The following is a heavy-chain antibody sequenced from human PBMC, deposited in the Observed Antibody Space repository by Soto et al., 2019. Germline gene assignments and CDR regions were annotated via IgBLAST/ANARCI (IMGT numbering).Heavy chain of an antibody. CDR3: AKDGSHNFDD. V-gene: IGHV3-30*18. Sequence: QVQLVESGGGVVQPGRSLRLSCAASGFTFSHYAMHWVRQAPGKGLEWVALMSYDGSNEYYADSVKGRFTISRDNSKNTLYLQMNSLTAEDTAVYYCAKDGSHNFDDWGQGTLVTVSS. J-gene: IGHJ4*02. CDR2: MSYDGSNE. CDR1: GFTFSHYA. D-gene: IGHD2-15*01.